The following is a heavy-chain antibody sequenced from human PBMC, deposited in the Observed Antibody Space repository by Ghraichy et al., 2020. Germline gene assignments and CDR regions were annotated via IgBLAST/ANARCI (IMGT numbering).Heavy chain of an antibody. J-gene: IGHJ6*02. CDR3: AKDHVASTGYYYGMDV. V-gene: IGHV3-23*01. CDR2: ISSTGETT. CDR1: GFSFRSYA. Sequence: GRSLRLSCAASGFSFRSYAMSWVRQAPGKGLEWVSSISSTGETTYYVDSVKGRFTVSRDNSQNTLFLQMNSLRAEDTAVYHCAKDHVASTGYYYGMDVWGHGTTVTVSS. D-gene: IGHD1-1*01.